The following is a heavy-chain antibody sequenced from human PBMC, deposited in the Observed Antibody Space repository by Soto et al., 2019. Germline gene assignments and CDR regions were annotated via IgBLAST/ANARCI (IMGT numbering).Heavy chain of an antibody. J-gene: IGHJ4*02. CDR1: GDTFSSYT. Sequence: QVHLVQSGVEVKKPGSSGKVSCKASGDTFSSYTINWVRQAPGLGLEWMGRVIPMLIMSNYALKFQGRVTMTPDRSTNTAYMEMSSLRSEDTATYYCARSYVSGSRAFDYWGQGALVTVSS. CDR2: VIPMLIMS. D-gene: IGHD3-10*01. V-gene: IGHV1-69*02. CDR3: ARSYVSGSRAFDY.